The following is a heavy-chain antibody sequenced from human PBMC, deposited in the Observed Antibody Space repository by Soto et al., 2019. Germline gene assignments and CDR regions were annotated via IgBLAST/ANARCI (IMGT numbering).Heavy chain of an antibody. Sequence: QGHLVQSGAEVKKPGASVKVSCKASGYTFTNYDINWVRQATGQGLEWMGWMNPNSGNTGYAQKFQGRVTMTRNTSISTAYMELSSLRSEDTAVYYCARGAFLEWFTDYWGQGTLVTVSS. CDR3: ARGAFLEWFTDY. CDR2: MNPNSGNT. CDR1: GYTFTNYD. J-gene: IGHJ4*02. D-gene: IGHD3-3*02. V-gene: IGHV1-8*01.